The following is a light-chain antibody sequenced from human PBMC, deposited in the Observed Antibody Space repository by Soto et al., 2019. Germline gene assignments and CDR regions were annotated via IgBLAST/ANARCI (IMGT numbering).Light chain of an antibody. Sequence: NFMLTQPHSVSESPGKTVTISCTRSSGSIASNYVQWYQQRPGSAPTTMIYEDNQRPSGVPDRFSGSIDSSSNSASLTISGLKTEDEADYYCQSYDSSSHVVFGGGTKVTVL. CDR3: QSYDSSSHVV. V-gene: IGLV6-57*04. J-gene: IGLJ2*01. CDR1: SGSIASNY. CDR2: EDN.